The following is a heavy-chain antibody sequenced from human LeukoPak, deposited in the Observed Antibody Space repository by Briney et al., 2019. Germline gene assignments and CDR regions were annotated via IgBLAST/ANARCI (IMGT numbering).Heavy chain of an antibody. CDR3: ARVVNTSFGVSLHNWFDP. V-gene: IGHV1-8*03. D-gene: IGHD3-3*01. J-gene: IGHJ5*02. Sequence: ASVKVSCKASGYTFTSYDINWVRQATGQGREWMGWMNPNSGNTGYAQKFQGRVTITRNTSISTAYMELSSLRSEDTAVYYCARVVNTSFGVSLHNWFDPWGQGTLVTVSS. CDR1: GYTFTSYD. CDR2: MNPNSGNT.